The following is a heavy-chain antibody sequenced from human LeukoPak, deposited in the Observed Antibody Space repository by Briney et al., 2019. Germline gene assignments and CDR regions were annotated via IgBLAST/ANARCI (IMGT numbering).Heavy chain of an antibody. CDR1: GFTFSNYG. CDR2: MWSDGINK. CDR3: AKDLTTSAYYYYYGMDV. V-gene: IGHV3-33*06. J-gene: IGHJ6*02. D-gene: IGHD4-11*01. Sequence: GGSLRLSCAASGFTFSNYGFHWVRQAPGKGLEWVAAMWSDGINKYYSDSVKGRFTVSRDNSQNTLYLQMNSLRVEDTAVYYCAKDLTTSAYYYYYGMDVWGQGTTVTVSS.